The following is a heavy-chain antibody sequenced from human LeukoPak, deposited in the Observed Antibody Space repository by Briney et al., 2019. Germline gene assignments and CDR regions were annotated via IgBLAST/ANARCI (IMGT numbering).Heavy chain of an antibody. CDR3: ARDTNI. CDR2: IYTSGGT. J-gene: IGHJ4*02. V-gene: IGHV3-53*01. Sequence: GGSLRLSCAASGFTVSSNYMSWVRQAPGKGLEWVSVIYTSGGTYYADSVKGRFTISRDNSKNTLFLQMNSLRAEDTAVYYCARDTNIWGQGTLVTVSS. D-gene: IGHD2/OR15-2a*01. CDR1: GFTVSSNY.